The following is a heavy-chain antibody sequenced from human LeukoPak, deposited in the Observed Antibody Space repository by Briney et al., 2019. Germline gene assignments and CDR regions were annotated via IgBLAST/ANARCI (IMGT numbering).Heavy chain of an antibody. CDR2: IKQDGSEK. CDR1: GFTFTNYW. Sequence: PGGSLRLSCAASGFTFTNYWMNWVRQAPGKGLEWVANIKQDGSEKYYVDSVKGRVNISIDNAKNSLYLQMNSLKAEDTAVYYCARGPLEYCSGGTCYSGRNWFDPWGQGTLVTVSS. CDR3: ARGPLEYCSGGTCYSGRNWFDP. J-gene: IGHJ5*02. V-gene: IGHV3-7*01. D-gene: IGHD2-15*01.